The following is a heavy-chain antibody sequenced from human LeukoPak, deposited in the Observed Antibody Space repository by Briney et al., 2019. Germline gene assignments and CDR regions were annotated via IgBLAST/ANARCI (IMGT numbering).Heavy chain of an antibody. D-gene: IGHD6-13*01. CDR1: GGSFSGYY. Sequence: PSETLSLTCAVYGGSFSGYYRSWIRQPPGKGLEWIGEINHSGSTNYNPSLKSRVTISVDKSKNQFSLKLSSVTAADTAVYYCARDHSSSWGNAFDIWGQGTMVTVSS. V-gene: IGHV4-34*01. CDR2: INHSGST. CDR3: ARDHSSSWGNAFDI. J-gene: IGHJ3*02.